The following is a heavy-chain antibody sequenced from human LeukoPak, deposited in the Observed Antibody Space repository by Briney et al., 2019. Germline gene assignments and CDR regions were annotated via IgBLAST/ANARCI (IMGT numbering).Heavy chain of an antibody. J-gene: IGHJ4*02. CDR2: IYYSGST. CDR1: GGSISSGDYY. Sequence: KPSETLSLTCTVSGGSISSGDYYWSWIRQPPGKGLEWIGYIYYSGSTYYNPSLKSRVTISVDTSKNQFSLKLSSVTAADTAVSYCAREKGRDGYREWGQGTLVTVSS. V-gene: IGHV4-30-4*08. CDR3: AREKGRDGYRE. D-gene: IGHD5-24*01.